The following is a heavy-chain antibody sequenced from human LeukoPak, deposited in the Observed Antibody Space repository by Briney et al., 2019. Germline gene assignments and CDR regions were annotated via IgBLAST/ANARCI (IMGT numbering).Heavy chain of an antibody. CDR1: GGSISSGSYY. CDR3: ARERQVLMVYAMFDY. CDR2: IYTSGST. D-gene: IGHD2-8*01. Sequence: SETLSLTCTVSGGSISSGSYYWGWIRQPAGKGLEWIGRIYTSGSTNYNPSLKSRVTISVDTSKNQFSLKLSSVTAADTAVYYCARERQVLMVYAMFDYWGQGTLVTVSS. V-gene: IGHV4-61*02. J-gene: IGHJ4*02.